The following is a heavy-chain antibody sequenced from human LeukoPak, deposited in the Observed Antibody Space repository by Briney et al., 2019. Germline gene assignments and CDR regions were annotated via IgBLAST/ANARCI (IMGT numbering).Heavy chain of an antibody. V-gene: IGHV1-46*01. CDR1: GYTFTSYY. J-gene: IGHJ6*02. CDR3: ARDKYSPYYYYGMDV. CDR2: INPSGGST. Sequence: ASVKVSCKASGYTFTSYYMHWVRQAPGQGLEWMGIINPSGGSTSYAQKFRGRVTMTRDTSISTAYMELSRLRSDDTAVFYCARDKYSPYYYYGMDVWGQGTTVTVSS. D-gene: IGHD6-6*01.